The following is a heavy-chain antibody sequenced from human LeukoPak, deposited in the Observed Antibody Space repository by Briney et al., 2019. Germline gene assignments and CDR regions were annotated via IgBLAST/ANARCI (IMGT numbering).Heavy chain of an antibody. CDR3: VREYPASFDY. CDR1: GFSFSSYW. Sequence: GGSLRLSRVASGFSFSSYWMHWVRQAPGKGLVWVSRITSDGTTTRYADSVKGRFTISRDNAKNTLYLQMNSLRAEDTAVYYCVREYPASFDYWGQGTLVTVSS. J-gene: IGHJ4*02. V-gene: IGHV3-74*01. CDR2: ITSDGTTT.